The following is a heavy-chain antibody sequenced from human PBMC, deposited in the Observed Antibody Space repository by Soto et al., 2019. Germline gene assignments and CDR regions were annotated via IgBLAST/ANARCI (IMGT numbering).Heavy chain of an antibody. Sequence: PGESLKISCAASGFTFSSYWMHWVRQAPGKGLVWVSRINSDGSSASYADSVKGRFTISRDNAKNTLYLQMNSLRAEDTAVYYCARGTGYSSGWSTYYYMDVWGKGTTVTVSS. CDR3: ARGTGYSSGWSTYYYMDV. CDR1: GFTFSSYW. CDR2: INSDGSSA. D-gene: IGHD6-19*01. V-gene: IGHV3-74*01. J-gene: IGHJ6*03.